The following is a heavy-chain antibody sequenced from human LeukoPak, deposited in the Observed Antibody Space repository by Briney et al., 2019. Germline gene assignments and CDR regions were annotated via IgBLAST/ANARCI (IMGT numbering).Heavy chain of an antibody. CDR3: ARVSKPPHDAFDI. CDR1: ARSISSCY. Sequence: SETMSLTCTLSARSISSCYWGWIRQPPGKGLVWIGYIYYSGSTNFNPSLRTRVTISVNTSKKQFFLKLTSVPAADAGVYYCARVSKPPHDAFDIWGEGTMVTVSS. J-gene: IGHJ3*02. V-gene: IGHV4-59*01. CDR2: IYYSGST. D-gene: IGHD3-16*02.